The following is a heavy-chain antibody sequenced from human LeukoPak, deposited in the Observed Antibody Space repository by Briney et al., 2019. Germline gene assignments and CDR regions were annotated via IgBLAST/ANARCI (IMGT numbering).Heavy chain of an antibody. J-gene: IGHJ5*02. Sequence: GGSLRLSCAASTFTVSSNYMSWVRQAPGTGLELVANIKEDGSEKYYVDSVKGRFSISRDNAKNSLYLQMNSLRAEDTAVYYCVYGGSYYVAWGQGTLVTVSS. CDR3: VYGGSYYVA. CDR1: TFTVSSNY. V-gene: IGHV3-7*01. D-gene: IGHD1-26*01. CDR2: IKEDGSEK.